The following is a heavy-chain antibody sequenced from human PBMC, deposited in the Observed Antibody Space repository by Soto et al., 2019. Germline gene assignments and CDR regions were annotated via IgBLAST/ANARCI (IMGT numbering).Heavy chain of an antibody. Sequence: QLQLQESGPGLVKPSETLSLTCTVSGGSISSSSYYWGWIRQPPGKGLECIGSIDYSWSTYYNPSSNSRVTITVNTSKNQFALKLSSVTAADTAVYYRASPLSHRPYWGQGTLVTVSS. D-gene: IGHD6-6*01. CDR3: ASPLSHRPY. CDR1: GGSISSSSYY. J-gene: IGHJ4*02. V-gene: IGHV4-39*01. CDR2: IDYSWST.